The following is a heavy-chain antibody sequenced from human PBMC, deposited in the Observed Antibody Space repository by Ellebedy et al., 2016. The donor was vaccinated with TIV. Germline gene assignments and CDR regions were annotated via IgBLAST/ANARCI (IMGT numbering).Heavy chain of an antibody. CDR3: ARVSAYYDSSGYYLAQLYFDY. CDR2: IYYSGST. CDR1: AGSISSYY. Sequence: MPSETLSLTCIVSAGSISSYYWSWIRQPPGKGLEWIGYIYYSGSTNYNPSLNSRVTISVDTSKNQFPLKLSSVTAADTAVYYCARVSAYYDSSGYYLAQLYFDYWGQGTLVTVSS. J-gene: IGHJ4*02. D-gene: IGHD3-22*01. V-gene: IGHV4-59*01.